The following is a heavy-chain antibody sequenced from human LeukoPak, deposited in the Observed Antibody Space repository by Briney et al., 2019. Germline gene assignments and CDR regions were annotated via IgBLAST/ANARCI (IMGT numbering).Heavy chain of an antibody. CDR2: IGGDGTTT. V-gene: IGHV3-74*01. CDR1: GFTFSSYW. J-gene: IGHJ4*02. D-gene: IGHD6-19*01. Sequence: PGGSLRLSCTASGFTFSSYWMHWVRQAPGKGLVWVSHIGGDGTTTGYADSVKGRFTISRDNAKNMLYLQMNSLRVEDTAVYYCASSIVVPGHYWGQGTLVTVSS. CDR3: ASSIVVPGHY.